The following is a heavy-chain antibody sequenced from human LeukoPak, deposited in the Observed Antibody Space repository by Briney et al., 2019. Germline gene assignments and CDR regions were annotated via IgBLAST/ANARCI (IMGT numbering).Heavy chain of an antibody. CDR2: IIPIFGTA. CDR3: ARDGGYSGYDGFY. J-gene: IGHJ4*02. Sequence: GASVKVSCKASGGTFSSYAISWVRQAPGQGLEWMGGIIPIFGTANYAQKFQGRVTITTDESTSTAYMELSSLRSEDTAVYYCARDGGYSGYDGFYWGQGTPVTVSS. D-gene: IGHD5-12*01. CDR1: GGTFSSYA. V-gene: IGHV1-69*05.